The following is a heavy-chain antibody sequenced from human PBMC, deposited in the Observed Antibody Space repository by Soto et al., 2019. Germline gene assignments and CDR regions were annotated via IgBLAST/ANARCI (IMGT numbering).Heavy chain of an antibody. CDR2: MNPNSGNT. V-gene: IGHV1-8*01. D-gene: IGHD5-12*01. Sequence: ASVKVSCKASGYTFTSYDINWVRQATGQGLEWMGWMNPNSGNTGYAQKFQGRVTMTRNTSISTAYMELSSLRSEDTAVYYCARGGYGVYLMNYYYYYYMDVWGKGPTVTVSS. CDR1: GYTFTSYD. J-gene: IGHJ6*03. CDR3: ARGGYGVYLMNYYYYYYMDV.